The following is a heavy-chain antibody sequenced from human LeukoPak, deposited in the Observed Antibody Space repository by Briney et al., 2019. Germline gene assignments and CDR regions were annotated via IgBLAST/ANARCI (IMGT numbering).Heavy chain of an antibody. D-gene: IGHD3-16*01. CDR2: ISSSGSTI. CDR3: ARGSGPPGVTSFDY. V-gene: IGHV3-48*03. Sequence: GGSLRLPCAASGFTFSSYEMNWVRQSPGKGLEWVSYISSSGSTIYYAVSVKGRFTIYRENQKNSLYLQMNSLRAEDTAVYYCARGSGPPGVTSFDYWGQGTLVTVSS. CDR1: GFTFSSYE. J-gene: IGHJ4*02.